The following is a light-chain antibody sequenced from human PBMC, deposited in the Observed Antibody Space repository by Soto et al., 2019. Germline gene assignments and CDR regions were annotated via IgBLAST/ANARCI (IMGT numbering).Light chain of an antibody. CDR3: AAWDDSLSGWV. V-gene: IGLV1-47*01. CDR1: SSNIVTNH. J-gene: IGLJ3*02. CDR2: RNS. Sequence: QSVLTQPPSASGTPGQRVTISCSGSSSNIVTNHVYWYQHLPGTAPKLLIYRNSLRPSGVPDRFSGSKSGTSASLAISGIRSEDGADYYCAAWDDSLSGWVFGGGTQLTVL.